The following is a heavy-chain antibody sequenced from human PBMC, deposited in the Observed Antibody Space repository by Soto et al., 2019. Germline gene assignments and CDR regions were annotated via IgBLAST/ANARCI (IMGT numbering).Heavy chain of an antibody. CDR1: GYSLTELS. V-gene: IGHV1-24*01. CDR3: ATRDGGCSWCLDY. Sequence: SVKVSCKVSGYSLTELSMHWVRQAPGKGLEWMGGFDPEDGETIYAQKFQGRVTMSEDTSTETAYMELSSLRSEDTAVYYCATRDGGCSWCLDYLGQGTLVTVSS. D-gene: IGHD6-13*01. J-gene: IGHJ4*02. CDR2: FDPEDGET.